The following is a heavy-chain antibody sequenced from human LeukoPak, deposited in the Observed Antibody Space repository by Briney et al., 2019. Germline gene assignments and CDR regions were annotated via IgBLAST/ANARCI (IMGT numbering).Heavy chain of an antibody. CDR1: GGSISSYY. CDR2: IYTSGST. D-gene: IGHD3-3*01. Sequence: SETLSLTCTVSGGSISSYYWSWIRQPAGKGLEWIGRIYTSGSTNYNPSLKSRVTMSVDTSKNQLSLKLSSVTAADTAVYYCARDSGRITIFGVVTPSDAFDIWGQGTTVTVSS. J-gene: IGHJ3*02. V-gene: IGHV4-4*07. CDR3: ARDSGRITIFGVVTPSDAFDI.